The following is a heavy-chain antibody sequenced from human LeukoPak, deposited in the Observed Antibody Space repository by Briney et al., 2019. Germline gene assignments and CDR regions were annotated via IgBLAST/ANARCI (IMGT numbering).Heavy chain of an antibody. D-gene: IGHD6-13*01. Sequence: GESLKISCKGSGYIFTSYWITLVRQMPGKGLEWMGRINPSDSYTNYSPSFQGHVTISADKSVSTAYLQWSSLNASDTGMYYCARQGLSSSFDYWGQGTLVTVSS. V-gene: IGHV5-10-1*01. CDR2: INPSDSYT. CDR1: GYIFTSYW. J-gene: IGHJ4*02. CDR3: ARQGLSSSFDY.